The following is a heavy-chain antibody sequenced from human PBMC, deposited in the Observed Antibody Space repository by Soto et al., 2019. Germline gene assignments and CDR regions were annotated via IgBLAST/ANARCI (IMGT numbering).Heavy chain of an antibody. CDR1: GFTFNDHA. CDR2: ISWDSGIR. D-gene: IGHD3-3*01. CDR3: AKDFNNYWSGYYAH. J-gene: IGHJ4*02. Sequence: EVQLVESGGGLVQPGRSLRLSCAASGFTFNDHAMHWVRQAPGKGLEWVASISWDSGIREYADSVKGRFTISRDNAKNSRYLEMNSLRADDTALYYCAKDFNNYWSGYYAHWGQGTPVTVSA. V-gene: IGHV3-9*01.